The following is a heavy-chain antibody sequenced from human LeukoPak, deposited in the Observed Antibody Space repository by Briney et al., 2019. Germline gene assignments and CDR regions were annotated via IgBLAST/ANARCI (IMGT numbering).Heavy chain of an antibody. Sequence: GGTLRLSCAASRFTFTSFDMSWVPQAPGKGLEWVLTISGSGGSTYYADCVKGRFTISRDNSKNTLYLQMNTLRAEDTAVYYCAKASRFGYSYGPREYFYYMDVWGKGTTVTISS. J-gene: IGHJ6*03. CDR1: RFTFTSFD. V-gene: IGHV3-23*01. D-gene: IGHD5-18*01. CDR3: AKASRFGYSYGPREYFYYMDV. CDR2: ISGSGGST.